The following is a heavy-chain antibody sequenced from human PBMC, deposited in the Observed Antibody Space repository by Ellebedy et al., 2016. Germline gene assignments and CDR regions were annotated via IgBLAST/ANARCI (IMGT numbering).Heavy chain of an antibody. J-gene: IGHJ3*02. CDR3: ARVVRSSGWYSNDAFDI. D-gene: IGHD6-19*01. CDR2: ISSSSSYT. V-gene: IGHV3-11*05. CDR1: GFTFSDYY. Sequence: GGSLRLXCAASGFTFSDYYMSWIRQAPGKGLEWVSYISSSSSYTNYADSVKGRFTISRDNAKNSLYLQMNSLRAEDTAVYYCARVVRSSGWYSNDAFDIWGQGTMVTVSS.